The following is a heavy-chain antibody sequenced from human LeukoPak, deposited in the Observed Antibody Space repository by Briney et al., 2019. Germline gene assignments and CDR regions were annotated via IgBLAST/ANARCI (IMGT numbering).Heavy chain of an antibody. D-gene: IGHD5-18*01. CDR3: ARRPLDTAMGDDAFDI. Sequence: NPSETLSLTCTVSGYSISSGYYWGWIRQPPGKGLEWIGNIYYSGSTYYNPSLKSRVTISVDTSKNQFSLKLSSVTAADTAVYYCARRPLDTAMGDDAFDIWGQGTMVTVSS. CDR1: GYSISSGYY. J-gene: IGHJ3*02. CDR2: IYYSGST. V-gene: IGHV4-38-2*02.